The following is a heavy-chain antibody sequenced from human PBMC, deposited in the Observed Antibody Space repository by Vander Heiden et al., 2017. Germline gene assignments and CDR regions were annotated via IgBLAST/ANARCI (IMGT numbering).Heavy chain of an antibody. CDR3: ARDRWWSSSGYHPFDY. Sequence: VQLVQSGAEVRKPGASVRVSFQASGYIFTDYYIHGVRQAPGQGLEWMGRINPNSGGANYAQNLQGRVTMTRDTSTNTTYMELSRLTSDDMAVYYCARDRWWSSSGYHPFDYWGQGTLITISS. V-gene: IGHV1-2*06. J-gene: IGHJ4*02. CDR2: INPNSGGA. D-gene: IGHD5-12*01. CDR1: GYIFTDYY.